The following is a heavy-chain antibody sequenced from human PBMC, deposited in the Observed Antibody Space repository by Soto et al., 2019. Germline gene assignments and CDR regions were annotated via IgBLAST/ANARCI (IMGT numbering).Heavy chain of an antibody. J-gene: IGHJ4*02. CDR3: AREETSIAAAGTGDTGLDY. CDR1: GYTFTSYY. D-gene: IGHD6-13*01. Sequence: SVKVSCNASGYTFTSYYMHWVRQAPGQGLEWMGIINPSGGSTSYAQKFQGRVTMTRDTSTSTVYMELSSLRSEDTAVYYCAREETSIAAAGTGDTGLDYWGQGTLVTVSS. V-gene: IGHV1-46*01. CDR2: INPSGGST.